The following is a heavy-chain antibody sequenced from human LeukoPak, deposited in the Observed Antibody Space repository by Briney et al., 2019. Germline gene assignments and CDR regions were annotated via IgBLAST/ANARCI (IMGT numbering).Heavy chain of an antibody. J-gene: IGHJ3*02. CDR2: IYYSGST. CDR3: ARDYAFDI. Sequence: PSETLSLTCTVSGGSISSYYWSWIRQPPGKGLEWIGYIYYSGSTNYNPSLKSRVTISVDKSRNQFSLKLSSVTAADTAVYYCARDYAFDIWGQGTMVTVSS. CDR1: GGSISSYY. V-gene: IGHV4-59*12.